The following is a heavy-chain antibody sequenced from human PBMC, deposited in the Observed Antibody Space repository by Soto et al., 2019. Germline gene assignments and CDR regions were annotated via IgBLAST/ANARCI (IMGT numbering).Heavy chain of an antibody. CDR3: ARQGSGRYYFDY. Sequence: GGSLRLSCAASEFTFSSYAMHWVRQAPGKGLEYVSAISSNGGSTYYANSVKGRFTISRDNSKNTLYLQMGSLRAEDMAVYYCARQGSGRYYFDYWGQGTLVTVSS. CDR1: EFTFSSYA. J-gene: IGHJ4*02. D-gene: IGHD2-15*01. V-gene: IGHV3-64*01. CDR2: ISSNGGST.